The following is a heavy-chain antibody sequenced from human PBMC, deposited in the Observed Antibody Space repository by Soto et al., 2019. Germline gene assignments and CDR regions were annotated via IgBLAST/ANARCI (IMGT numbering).Heavy chain of an antibody. CDR3: VRRHGLTVDAYY. CDR1: GGSISSGGYS. J-gene: IGHJ4*02. CDR2: IYHSGST. D-gene: IGHD2-21*02. V-gene: IGHV4-30-2*01. Sequence: PSETLSLTCAVSGGSISSGGYSWSWIRQPPGKGLEWIGYIYHSGSTYYNPSLESRVTISVDRSKNQFSLNLSSVTAADTAVYYCVRRHGLTVDAYYWGQGTLVTVSS.